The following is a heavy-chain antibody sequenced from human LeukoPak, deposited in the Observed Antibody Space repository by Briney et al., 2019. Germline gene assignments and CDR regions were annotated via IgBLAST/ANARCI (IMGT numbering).Heavy chain of an antibody. CDR1: GYTFTSYD. V-gene: IGHV1-8*01. Sequence: ASVKVSCKASGYTFTSYDINWVRQATGQGLEWMGWMTPNSGNTFYAQKFQGRVTMTRNTSISTAYMDLSSLRSEDTAVYYCAREYYGSSVSFFDSWGQGTLVTVSS. CDR3: AREYYGSSVSFFDS. J-gene: IGHJ4*02. D-gene: IGHD3-22*01. CDR2: MTPNSGNT.